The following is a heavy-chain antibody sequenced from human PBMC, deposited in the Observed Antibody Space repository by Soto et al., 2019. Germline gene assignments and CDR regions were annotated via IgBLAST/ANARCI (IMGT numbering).Heavy chain of an antibody. D-gene: IGHD3-9*01. V-gene: IGHV4-39*01. CDR1: GGSISSINYY. J-gene: IGHJ5*02. CDR2: IYYSGST. Sequence: PSETLSLTCTVSGGSISSINYYWGWIRQPPGKGLEWLGSIYYSGSTYYNPSLKSRVTISVDTSKNQFSLKLSSVTAADTAVYYCARQGHLRYFDWLLGRFDPWGQGTLVTVSS. CDR3: ARQGHLRYFDWLLGRFDP.